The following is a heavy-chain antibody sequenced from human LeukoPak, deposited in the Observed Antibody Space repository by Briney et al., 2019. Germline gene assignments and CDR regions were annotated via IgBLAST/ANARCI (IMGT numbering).Heavy chain of an antibody. J-gene: IGHJ4*02. D-gene: IGHD3-10*01. CDR1: GGTFSSYA. CDR2: IIPMFATA. CDR3: ARVRYYYGSEFDY. Sequence: PVASVKVSCKASGGTFSSYAINWVRQAPGQGLEWMGGIIPMFATANYAQKFQGRVTMTRDTSTSTVYMELSSLRSDDTAVYYCARVRYYYGSEFDYWGQGTLVTVSS. V-gene: IGHV1-69*05.